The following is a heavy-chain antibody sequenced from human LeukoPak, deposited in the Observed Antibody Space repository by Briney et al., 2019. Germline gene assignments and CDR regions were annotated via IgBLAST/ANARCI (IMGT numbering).Heavy chain of an antibody. D-gene: IGHD2-15*01. V-gene: IGHV3-23*01. J-gene: IGHJ4*02. CDR1: RFTFSSYA. CDR3: AKDVRADCSGGSGYLPFDY. CDR2: ISGSGGST. Sequence: GGSLRLSCAASRFTFSSYAMSWVRQAPGKGLEWVSAISGSGGSTYYADSVKGRFTISRDNAKNTLYLQMNSVRAEDTAVYYCAKDVRADCSGGSGYLPFDYWGQGTLVTVSS.